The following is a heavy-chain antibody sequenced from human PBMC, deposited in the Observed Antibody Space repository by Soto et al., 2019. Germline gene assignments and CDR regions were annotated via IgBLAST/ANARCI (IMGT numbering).Heavy chain of an antibody. D-gene: IGHD2-2*01. CDR1: GGTFSSYA. Sequence: ASVKVSCKASGGTFSSYAISWVRQAPGQGLEWMGGIIPIFGTANYAQKFQGRVTITANESTSTAYMELSSLRSEDTAVDYCGRGLRKGYCSSTSCFPPPYSSYYGMDVWGQGTTVTVSS. J-gene: IGHJ6*02. V-gene: IGHV1-69*13. CDR2: IIPIFGTA. CDR3: GRGLRKGYCSSTSCFPPPYSSYYGMDV.